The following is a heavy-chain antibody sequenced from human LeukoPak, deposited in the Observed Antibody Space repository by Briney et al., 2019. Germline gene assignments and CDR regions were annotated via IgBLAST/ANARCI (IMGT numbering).Heavy chain of an antibody. CDR1: GYTFTSYG. Sequence: GASVKVSCKASGYTFTSYGISWVRQAPGQGLEWMGWISAYNGNTNYAQKLQGRVTMTTDTSTSTAYMELRSLRSDDTAVYYCARDRYSSSWDYGMDVWGQGTTVTVSS. D-gene: IGHD6-13*01. CDR2: ISAYNGNT. CDR3: ARDRYSSSWDYGMDV. V-gene: IGHV1-18*01. J-gene: IGHJ6*02.